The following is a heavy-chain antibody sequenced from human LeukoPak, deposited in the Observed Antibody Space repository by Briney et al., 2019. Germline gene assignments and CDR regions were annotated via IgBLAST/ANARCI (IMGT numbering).Heavy chain of an antibody. CDR2: IYPGDSDT. Sequence: GESLKISCQGSGYSFTSYWIGWVRQMPGKGLEWMGIIYPGDSDTRYSPSFQGQVTISADKSISTAYLQWSSLKASDTAMYYCASMASGGSRRGAFDIWGQGTMVTVSS. J-gene: IGHJ3*02. CDR1: GYSFTSYW. V-gene: IGHV5-51*01. D-gene: IGHD2-15*01. CDR3: ASMASGGSRRGAFDI.